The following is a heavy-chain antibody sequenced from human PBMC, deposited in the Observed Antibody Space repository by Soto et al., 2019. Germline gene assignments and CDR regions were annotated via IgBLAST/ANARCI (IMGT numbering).Heavy chain of an antibody. CDR2: LSWNSGFS. Sequence: PGGSLRLSCGGSGFSFDDYTMHWVRQAPGKGPEWVASLSWNSGFSGYADSVKGRFTISRDNAQSSVHLQMNNLGTEDTALYYCAKGRGTIVVTDAYDIWGQGTMVTVS. CDR1: GFSFDDYT. D-gene: IGHD3-22*01. J-gene: IGHJ3*02. V-gene: IGHV3-9*01. CDR3: AKGRGTIVVTDAYDI.